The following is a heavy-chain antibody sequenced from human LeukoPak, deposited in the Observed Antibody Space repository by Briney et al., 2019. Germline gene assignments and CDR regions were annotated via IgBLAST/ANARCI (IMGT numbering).Heavy chain of an antibody. Sequence: SETLSLTCTVSGGSISSYYWSWIRQPPGNGLEWIGYIYYSGSTNYNPSLKSRVTISVDTSKNQFSLKLSSVTAADTAVYYCATALVVHGYFQHWGQGTLVTVSS. CDR1: GGSISSYY. CDR3: ATALVVHGYFQH. D-gene: IGHD2-8*02. J-gene: IGHJ1*01. CDR2: IYYSGST. V-gene: IGHV4-59*08.